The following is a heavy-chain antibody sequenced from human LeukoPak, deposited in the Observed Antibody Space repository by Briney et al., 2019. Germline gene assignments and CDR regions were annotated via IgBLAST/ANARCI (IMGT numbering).Heavy chain of an antibody. Sequence: PSETLSLTCTVSGFSITAYTWNWIRQSPGKGLEWIGYISSSGRTDYNPSLKSRVTISLDTSKNQFSLILISLTAADTAVYYCARGYYEPFELWGPGTLVTVSS. CDR1: GFSITAYT. CDR3: ARGYYEPFEL. V-gene: IGHV4-59*01. D-gene: IGHD3-22*01. J-gene: IGHJ4*02. CDR2: ISSSGRT.